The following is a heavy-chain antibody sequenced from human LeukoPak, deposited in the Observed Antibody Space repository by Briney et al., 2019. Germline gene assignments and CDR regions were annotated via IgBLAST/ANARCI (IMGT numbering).Heavy chain of an antibody. CDR1: GGSFSGYY. CDR3: ARGSRGFTRLGPAAQFDY. V-gene: IGHV4-34*01. Sequence: SETLSLTCAVYGGSFSGYYWSWIRQPPGKGLEWIGEINHSGSTNYNPSLKSRVTISVDTSKNQFSLKLSSVTAADTAVYYCARGSRGFTRLGPAAQFDYWGQGTLVTVSS. D-gene: IGHD2-2*01. CDR2: INHSGST. J-gene: IGHJ4*02.